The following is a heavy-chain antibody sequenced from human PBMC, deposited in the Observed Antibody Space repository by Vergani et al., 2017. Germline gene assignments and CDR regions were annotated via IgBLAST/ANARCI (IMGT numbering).Heavy chain of an antibody. J-gene: IGHJ4*02. Sequence: QVQLQESGPGLLKPSETLSLTCAVYGGSFSGYYWSWIRQPPGKGLEWIGEINHSGSTNYNPSLKSRVTISVDTSKNQFSLKLSSVTAADTAVYYCARGRRIAAAGIWGQGTLVTVSS. CDR1: GGSFSGYY. V-gene: IGHV4-34*01. CDR3: ARGRRIAAAGI. D-gene: IGHD6-13*01. CDR2: INHSGST.